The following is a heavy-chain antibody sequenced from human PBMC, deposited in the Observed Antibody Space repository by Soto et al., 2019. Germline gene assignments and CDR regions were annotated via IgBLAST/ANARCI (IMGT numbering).Heavy chain of an antibody. CDR3: AKDRFQYYDSSGYFDY. Sequence: GGSLRLSCAASGFTFSSYAMSWVRQAPGKGLEWVSAISGSGGSTYYADSVKGRFTISRDNSKNTLYLQMNSLRAEDTAVYYCAKDRFQYYDSSGYFDYWGRGTLVTAPQ. CDR2: ISGSGGST. D-gene: IGHD3-22*01. V-gene: IGHV3-23*01. CDR1: GFTFSSYA. J-gene: IGHJ4*02.